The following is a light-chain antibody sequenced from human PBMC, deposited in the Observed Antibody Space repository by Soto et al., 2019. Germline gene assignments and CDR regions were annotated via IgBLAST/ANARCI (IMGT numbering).Light chain of an antibody. V-gene: IGLV1-51*01. CDR3: GTWDDSLTGVV. J-gene: IGLJ3*02. CDR2: DNN. CDR1: SSNIGNNY. Sequence: QSVLTKPPSVSAAPGQKVTISCSGSSSNIGNNYVSWYQQLPGTAPKLLIYDNNKRPSGIPDRFSGSKSGTSATLDITGLQTGDEADYYCGTWDDSLTGVVFGGGTKVTVL.